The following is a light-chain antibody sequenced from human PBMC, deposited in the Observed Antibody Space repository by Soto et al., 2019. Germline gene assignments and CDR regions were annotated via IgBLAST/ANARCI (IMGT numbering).Light chain of an antibody. CDR1: QSISRT. J-gene: IGKJ2*01. Sequence: EIVMTQSPASLSVSPGERATLSCRASQSISRTLAWYQQKPGQAPRLLIYGASTRATGIPARFSGRGSGTDFTLTISSLQSEEFAVYYCQQYDSWRYTFGQGTKLEIK. CDR2: GAS. V-gene: IGKV3-15*01. CDR3: QQYDSWRYT.